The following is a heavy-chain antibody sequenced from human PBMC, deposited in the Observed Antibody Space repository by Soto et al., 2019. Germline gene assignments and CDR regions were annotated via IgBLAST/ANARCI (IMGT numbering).Heavy chain of an antibody. CDR1: GFPFGTTD. CDR2: IDGSGGIT. CDR3: VKNSGWFNT. Sequence: PGGALRLSCAASGFPFGTTDMSWVRQAPGEGLEWVSTIDGSGGITFYADSVKGRFTISRDNSRNTVYLQMNSPRGDDTALYYCVKNSGWFNTWGQGALVPVSS. D-gene: IGHD3-10*01. J-gene: IGHJ5*02. V-gene: IGHV3-23*01.